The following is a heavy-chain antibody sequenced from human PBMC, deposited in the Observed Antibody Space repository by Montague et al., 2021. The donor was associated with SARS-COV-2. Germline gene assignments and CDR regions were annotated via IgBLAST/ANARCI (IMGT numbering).Heavy chain of an antibody. CDR3: ARKTGLRYFDWLFQTNPTGGYFDL. Sequence: PALVKPTQTLTLTCTFSGFSLSTSGVGVGWIRQPPGKALEWLALIYWDDDKRYSPSLKSRLTITKDTSKNQVVLTMTNMDPVDTATYYCARKTGLRYFDWLFQTNPTGGYFDLWGRGTLVTVSS. CDR1: GFSLSTSGVG. V-gene: IGHV2-5*02. J-gene: IGHJ2*01. CDR2: IYWDDDK. D-gene: IGHD3-9*01.